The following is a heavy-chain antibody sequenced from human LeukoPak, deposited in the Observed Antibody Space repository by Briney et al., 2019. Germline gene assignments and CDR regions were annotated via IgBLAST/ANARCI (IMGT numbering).Heavy chain of an antibody. D-gene: IGHD3-22*01. V-gene: IGHV3-23*01. J-gene: IGHJ4*02. CDR3: AKSGGNYYDTFCCHRGLDY. Sequence: HSGGSLRLSCAASGFTFSSYAMSWVRQAPGKGLEWVSAISGSGGSTYYADSVKGRFTISRDNSKNTLYLQMNSLRAEDTAVYYCAKSGGNYYDTFCCHRGLDYWGQGTLVTVSS. CDR1: GFTFSSYA. CDR2: ISGSGGST.